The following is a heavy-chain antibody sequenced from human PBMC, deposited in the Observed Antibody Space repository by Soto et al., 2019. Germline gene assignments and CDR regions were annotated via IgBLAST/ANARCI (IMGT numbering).Heavy chain of an antibody. J-gene: IGHJ6*02. CDR1: GLFFGGNS. CDR3: VRVWRLVGRYGMDV. Sequence: EVQLVESGGGLVKPGGSLSLSGVGPGLFFGGNSLIWVRQAQGKGLGWVSSISGGSAYIYYADSVKGRFTISRDNAKNSLYLEMNSLRVEDTAVYYCVRVWRLVGRYGMDVWGQGTTVTVSS. CDR2: ISGGSAYI. D-gene: IGHD6-25*01. V-gene: IGHV3-21*02.